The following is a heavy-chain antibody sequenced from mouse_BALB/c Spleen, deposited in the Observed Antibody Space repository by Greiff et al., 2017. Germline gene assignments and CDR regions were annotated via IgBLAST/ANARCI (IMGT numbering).Heavy chain of an antibody. V-gene: IGHV14-3*02. J-gene: IGHJ2*01. CDR1: GFNIKDTY. CDR2: IDPANGNT. Sequence: EVQLQQSGAELVKPGASVKLSCTASGFNIKDTYMHWVKQRPEQGLEWIGRIDPANGNTKYDPKFQGKATITADTSSNTAYLQLSSLTSEDTAVYYCARTDGSSCCFDYWGQGTTLTVSS. CDR3: ARTDGSSCCFDY. D-gene: IGHD1-1*01.